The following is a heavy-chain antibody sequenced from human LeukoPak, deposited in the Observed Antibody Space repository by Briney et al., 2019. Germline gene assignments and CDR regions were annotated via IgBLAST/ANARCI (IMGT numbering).Heavy chain of an antibody. CDR3: ASLRGVNR. Sequence: GGSLRLSCAASGFTFSDYYMSWIRQPPGKGLEWVSYISSSGTTIYYADSVRGRFTVSRDNAKNSLYLQMDSPSAEDTAVYYCASLRGVNRWGQGTLVTVSS. CDR2: ISSSGTTI. D-gene: IGHD3-10*01. V-gene: IGHV3-11*01. CDR1: GFTFSDYY. J-gene: IGHJ4*02.